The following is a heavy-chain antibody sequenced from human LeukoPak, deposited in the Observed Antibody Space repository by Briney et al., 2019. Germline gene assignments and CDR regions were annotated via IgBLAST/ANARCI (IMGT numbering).Heavy chain of an antibody. CDR1: GFTFSDYY. J-gene: IGHJ4*02. V-gene: IGHV3-11*05. CDR2: ISSTSSYI. CDR3: ARVSQWLVPY. Sequence: GGSLRLSCAASGFTFSDYYMSWIRQAPGKGLEWISYISSTSSYINYADSVKGRFTISRDNAKNSLFLQMNSLRAEDTAVYYCARVSQWLVPYWGQGTLVTVSS. D-gene: IGHD6-19*01.